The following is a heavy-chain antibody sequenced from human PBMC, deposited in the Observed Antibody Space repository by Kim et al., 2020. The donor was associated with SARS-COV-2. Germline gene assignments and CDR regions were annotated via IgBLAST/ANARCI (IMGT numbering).Heavy chain of an antibody. CDR2: ISYDGSNK. V-gene: IGHV3-30*18. CDR3: AKDREGRSGSYMDV. CDR1: GFTFSSYG. Sequence: GGSLRLSCAASGFTFSSYGMHWVRQAPGKGLEWVAVISYDGSNKYYADSVKGRFTISRDNSKNTLYLQMNSLRAEDTAVYYCAKDREGRSGSYMDVWGKGTTVTVSS. J-gene: IGHJ6*03. D-gene: IGHD3-10*01.